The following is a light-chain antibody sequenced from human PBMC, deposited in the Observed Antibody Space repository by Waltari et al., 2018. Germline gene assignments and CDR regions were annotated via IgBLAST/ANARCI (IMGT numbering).Light chain of an antibody. V-gene: IGLV3-19*01. Sequence: SSELTQDPAVSVALGQTVRITCQGDSLRRYYASWYQQRPGQAPVLVLYGQNNRPSWFPDRFSGSASGNTASLTITGTQAEDEADYYCHSRDTISTRVFGGGTRLTV. CDR2: GQN. J-gene: IGLJ3*02. CDR3: HSRDTISTRV. CDR1: SLRRYY.